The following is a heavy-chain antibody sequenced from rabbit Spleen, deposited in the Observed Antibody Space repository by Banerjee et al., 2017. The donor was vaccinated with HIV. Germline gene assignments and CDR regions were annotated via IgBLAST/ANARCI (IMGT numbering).Heavy chain of an antibody. Sequence: QEQLVESGGGLVQPEGSLTLTCTPSGFSFSFNHYMCWVRQAPGKGLELIACIETSDGDTDYANWPKGRFTISKASSTTVTLQMTTLTAADTATYFCARREYDGNSGYYNLWGPGTLVTVS. CDR1: GFSFSFNHY. V-gene: IGHV1S45*01. J-gene: IGHJ4*01. CDR3: ARREYDGNSGYYNL. D-gene: IGHD1-1*01. CDR2: IETSDGDT.